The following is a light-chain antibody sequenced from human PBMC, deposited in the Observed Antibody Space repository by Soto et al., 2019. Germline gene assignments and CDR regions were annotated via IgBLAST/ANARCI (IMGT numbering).Light chain of an antibody. CDR1: QSVRSDY. Sequence: EIVLTQSPGTLSLSTGERATLSWRASQSVRSDYFAWYQQKPGQAPRVIIFGVSTRATGIPDRFSGSGSGTDFTLTLSRLEPEDFALYDGQQYGNSPLTFCGGTKVDIK. V-gene: IGKV3-20*01. CDR3: QQYGNSPLT. CDR2: GVS. J-gene: IGKJ4*01.